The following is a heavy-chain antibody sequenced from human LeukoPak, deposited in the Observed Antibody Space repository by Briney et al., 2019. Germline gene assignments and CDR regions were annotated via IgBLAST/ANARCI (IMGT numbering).Heavy chain of an antibody. D-gene: IGHD6-13*01. V-gene: IGHV4-39*01. CDR3: ARRIAAAGTTDP. Sequence: KSSETLSLTCTVSGGSISSSSYYWGWIRQPPGKGLEWIGSIYYSGSTYYNPSLKSRVTISVDTSKNQFSLKLSSVTAADTAVYYCARRIAAAGTTDPWGQGTLVTVSS. J-gene: IGHJ5*02. CDR2: IYYSGST. CDR1: GGSISSSSYY.